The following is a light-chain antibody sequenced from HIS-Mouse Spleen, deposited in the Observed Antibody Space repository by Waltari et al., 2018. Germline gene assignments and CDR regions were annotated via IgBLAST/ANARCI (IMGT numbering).Light chain of an antibody. J-gene: IGLJ3*02. V-gene: IGLV2-11*01. CDR2: DVS. Sequence: QSALTQPRSVSGSPGQSVTISCTGTISDVGGYHYVSWYQQHPGKAPKLMIYDVSKRPSGVPDRFSGSKSGNTASLTISGLQAEDEADYYCCSYAGSYTLFGGGTKLTVL. CDR3: CSYAGSYTL. CDR1: ISDVGGYHY.